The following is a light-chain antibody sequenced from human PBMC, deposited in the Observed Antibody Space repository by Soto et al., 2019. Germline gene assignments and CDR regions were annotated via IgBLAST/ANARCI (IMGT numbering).Light chain of an antibody. CDR3: QQYDGSTT. Sequence: EILLTQSPATLSVSPGERATLSCRASQSVRSNLAWYQQKPGQAPRLLIYGASSRATGIPDRFSGSGSATDFTFTISRLEPEDFAVYYCQQYDGSTTFGQGTKVDNK. J-gene: IGKJ1*01. CDR2: GAS. V-gene: IGKV3-20*01. CDR1: QSVRSN.